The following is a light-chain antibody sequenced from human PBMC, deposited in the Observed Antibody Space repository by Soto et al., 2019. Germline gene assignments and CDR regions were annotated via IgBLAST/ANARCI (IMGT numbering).Light chain of an antibody. CDR2: EVS. CDR3: SSYRTGGPFV. V-gene: IGLV2-14*01. J-gene: IGLJ1*01. Sequence: QSALTQPASVSGSPGQSFAISCTGTSSDVGGYNYVSWYQQLPGKAPKLLISEVSNRPSGVSHRFSGSKSGNTASLTISGLQAEDEADYYCSSYRTGGPFVFGTGTKLTVL. CDR1: SSDVGGYNY.